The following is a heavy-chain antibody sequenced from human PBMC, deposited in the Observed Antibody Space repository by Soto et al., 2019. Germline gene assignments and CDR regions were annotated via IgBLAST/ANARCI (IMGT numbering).Heavy chain of an antibody. CDR2: IYYSGST. V-gene: IGHV4-59*01. J-gene: IGHJ6*02. CDR3: AKAMTTVTRGDYYYYGMDV. D-gene: IGHD4-17*01. CDR1: GGSISSYY. Sequence: SETLSLTCTVSGGSISSYYWSWIRQPPGKGLEWIGYIYYSGSTNYNPSLKSRVTISVDTSKNQFSLKLSSVTAADTAVYYCAKAMTTVTRGDYYYYGMDVWGQGTTVTVSS.